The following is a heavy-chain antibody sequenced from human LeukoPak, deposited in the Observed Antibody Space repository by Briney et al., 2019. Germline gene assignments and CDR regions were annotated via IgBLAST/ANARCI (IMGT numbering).Heavy chain of an antibody. D-gene: IGHD2-2*01. J-gene: IGHJ6*03. CDR2: IYHSGST. CDR1: GYSISSGYY. V-gene: IGHV4-38-2*01. CDR3: ARHGYCSSTSCHEYYYYYYMDV. Sequence: PSETLSLTCAVSGYSISSGYYWGWIRQPPGKGLEWIGSIYHSGSTYYNPSLKSRVTISVDTSKNQFSLKLSSVTAADTAVYYCARHGYCSSTSCHEYYYYYYMDVWGKGTTVTVSS.